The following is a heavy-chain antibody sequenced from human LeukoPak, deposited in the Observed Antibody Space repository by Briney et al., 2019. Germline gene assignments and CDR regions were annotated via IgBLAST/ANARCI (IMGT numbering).Heavy chain of an antibody. Sequence: SETLSLTCTVSGASMSKAFWSWIRQPARKGLEWIGRIYTSGTTNYNPSLKSRVTLSVDTSNNQFSLKLTSVTAADTALYYCARAPAGCGGTCAFDYWGQGTLVTVSS. V-gene: IGHV4-4*07. CDR1: GASMSKAF. CDR2: IYTSGTT. CDR3: ARAPAGCGGTCAFDY. D-gene: IGHD2-15*01. J-gene: IGHJ4*02.